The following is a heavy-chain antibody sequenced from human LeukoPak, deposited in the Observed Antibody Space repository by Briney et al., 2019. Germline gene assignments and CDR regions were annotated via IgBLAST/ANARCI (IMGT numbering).Heavy chain of an antibody. J-gene: IGHJ4*02. V-gene: IGHV3-23*01. D-gene: IGHD2-2*01. Sequence: GGSLRLSCAVSGFTFSTKSMNWVRQAPGKGLEWVSYITADSGTTYYADSVKGRFTISRDNSKNPLYLQMNSLRAEDTAKYYCAKVASLCTSTSCVRGGFDYWGQGTLVTVSS. CDR3: AKVASLCTSTSCVRGGFDY. CDR2: ITADSGTT. CDR1: GFTFSTKS.